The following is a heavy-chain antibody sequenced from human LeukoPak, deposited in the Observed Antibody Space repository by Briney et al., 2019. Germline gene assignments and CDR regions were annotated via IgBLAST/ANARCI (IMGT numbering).Heavy chain of an antibody. J-gene: IGHJ4*02. V-gene: IGHV3-23*01. CDR3: AKSKEQLAFDY. CDR2: ISGSGGST. Sequence: GGTLRLSCAASGFTFSSYGMSWVRQALGKGLEWVSAISGSGGSTYYADSVKGRFTISRDNSKNTLYLQMNSLRAEDTAVYYCAKSKEQLAFDYWGQGTLVTVSS. D-gene: IGHD6-13*01. CDR1: GFTFSSYG.